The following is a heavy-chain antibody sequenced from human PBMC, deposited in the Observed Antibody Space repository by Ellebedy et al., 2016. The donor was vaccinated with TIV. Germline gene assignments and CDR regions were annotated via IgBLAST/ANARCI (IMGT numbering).Heavy chain of an antibody. D-gene: IGHD5/OR15-5a*01. CDR3: TNGGLSNSPRHYFDS. Sequence: PGGSLRLSCAVSGFSFSTYGFHWVRQAPGKGLEWVAVISYNGAVYFYAESVRGRFIISRDNSKNTLFLQMNSLRADDTALYYCTNGGLSNSPRHYFDSWGQGTLVTVSS. CDR1: GFSFSTYG. CDR2: ISYNGAVY. J-gene: IGHJ4*02. V-gene: IGHV3-30*18.